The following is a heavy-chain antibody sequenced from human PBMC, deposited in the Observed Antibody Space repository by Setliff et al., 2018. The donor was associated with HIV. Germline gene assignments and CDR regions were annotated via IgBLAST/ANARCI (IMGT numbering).Heavy chain of an antibody. CDR1: GYTFTGYY. J-gene: IGHJ3*01. D-gene: IGHD3-16*01. CDR2: INPNSGGT. V-gene: IGHV1-2*02. CDR3: ARDDGGYNYAEAFDV. Sequence: ASVKVSCKASGYTFTGYYMHWVRQAPGQGLEWMGWINPNSGGTNYAQKFQGRVTMTRDTSISTAYMELSRLRSDDTALYYCARDDGGYNYAEAFDVWGQGTMVTVSS.